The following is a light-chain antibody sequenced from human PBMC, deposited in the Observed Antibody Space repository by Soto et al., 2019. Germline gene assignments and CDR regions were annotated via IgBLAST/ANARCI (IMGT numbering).Light chain of an antibody. CDR1: TSDVGSYNL. CDR3: CSYATNRQ. CDR2: EVS. V-gene: IGLV2-23*02. J-gene: IGLJ2*01. Sequence: QSVLTQPASVSGSPGQSITISCTGTTSDVGSYNLVSWYQQHPGKAPKLIIYEVSERPSGVSTRFSGSKSGNMASLTISGLQDEDEAEYYCCSYATNRQFGGGTKVTV.